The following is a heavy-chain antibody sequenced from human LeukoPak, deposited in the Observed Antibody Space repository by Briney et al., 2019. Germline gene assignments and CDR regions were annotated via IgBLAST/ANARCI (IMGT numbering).Heavy chain of an antibody. J-gene: IGHJ4*02. CDR1: GYIFTDYA. CDR2: INAGNGKT. Sequence: ASVKVSCKASGYIFTDYAIQWVRQAPGQGLEWMGWINAGNGKTKYSQKFQGRVTITRDTSASTAYMELSGLRSDDTAVYYCARARWTSTVTTYYLDFWGKGTLVTVSS. D-gene: IGHD4-17*01. CDR3: ARARWTSTVTTYYLDF. V-gene: IGHV1-3*01.